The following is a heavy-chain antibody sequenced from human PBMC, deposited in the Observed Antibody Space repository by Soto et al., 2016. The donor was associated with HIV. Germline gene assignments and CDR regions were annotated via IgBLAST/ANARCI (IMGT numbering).Heavy chain of an antibody. CDR3: ARAPRGSYYYYYMTS. CDR1: GFTFSNYN. D-gene: IGHD1-26*01. J-gene: IGHJ6*03. CDR2: ISSSSSFI. V-gene: IGHV3-21*06. Sequence: EVQLVESGGGLVKPGGSLRLSCAASGFTFSNYNMNWVRQAPGKGLEWVSSISSSSSFIYYADSVKGRFTISRDNAENSLYLQMNSLRAEDTAVYYCARAPRGSYYYYYMTSGQRDTVTVSS.